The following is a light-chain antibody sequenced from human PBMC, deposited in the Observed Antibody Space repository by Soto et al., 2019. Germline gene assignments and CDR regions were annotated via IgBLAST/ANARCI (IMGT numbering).Light chain of an antibody. Sequence: ESLLTQSPGTLSLSTGERATLSCRASQSVSSNYLAWYQQKPGQAPRLLIYGVSSRATGIPDRFSGSGSGTDFTLTISRLEPEDFAVYFCQQYGSSVWTFGQGTKVEVK. CDR3: QQYGSSVWT. CDR1: QSVSSNY. V-gene: IGKV3-20*01. J-gene: IGKJ1*01. CDR2: GVS.